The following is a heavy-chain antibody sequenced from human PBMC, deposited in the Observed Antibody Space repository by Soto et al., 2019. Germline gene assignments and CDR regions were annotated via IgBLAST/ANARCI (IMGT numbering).Heavy chain of an antibody. CDR3: ARVREWLAPFDY. J-gene: IGHJ4*02. V-gene: IGHV1-46*01. D-gene: IGHD3-3*01. CDR2: INPSGGST. Sequence: ASVKVSCKASGYTFTSYYMHWVRRAPGQGLEWMGIINPSGGSTSYAQKFQGRVTMTRDTSTSTVYMELSSLRSEDTAVYYCARVREWLAPFDYWGQGTLVTVSS. CDR1: GYTFTSYY.